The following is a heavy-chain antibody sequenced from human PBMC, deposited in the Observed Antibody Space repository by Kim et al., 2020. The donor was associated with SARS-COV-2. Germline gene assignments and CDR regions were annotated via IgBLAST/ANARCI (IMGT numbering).Heavy chain of an antibody. CDR3: AKTSRIAAAGFFDY. D-gene: IGHD6-13*01. CDR1: GFTFSSYG. Sequence: GGSLRLSCAASGFTFSSYGMHWVRQAPGKGREWVAGISYDGSNKYYADSVKGRFTISRDNSKNTLYLQMNSLRAEDTAVYYCAKTSRIAAAGFFDYWGQGTLVTVSS. CDR2: ISYDGSNK. V-gene: IGHV3-30*18. J-gene: IGHJ4*02.